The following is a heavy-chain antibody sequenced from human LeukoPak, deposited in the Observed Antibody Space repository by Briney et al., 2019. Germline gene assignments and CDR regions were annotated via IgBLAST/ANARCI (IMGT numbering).Heavy chain of an antibody. D-gene: IGHD1-1*01. CDR3: ARDSATGTTDAFDI. Sequence: GGSLRFSCAASGFTFNNAWMSWVRQVPGKGLEWVSSISSISTYTHYADSVKGRFTISRDNSKNTLYLQMNSLRAEDTAVYYCARDSATGTTDAFDIWGQGTMVTVSS. J-gene: IGHJ3*02. CDR2: ISSISTYT. V-gene: IGHV3-21*01. CDR1: GFTFNNAW.